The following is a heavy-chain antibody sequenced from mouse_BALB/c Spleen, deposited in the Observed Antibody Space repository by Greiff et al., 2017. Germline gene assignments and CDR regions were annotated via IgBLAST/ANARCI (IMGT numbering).Heavy chain of an antibody. J-gene: IGHJ2*01. D-gene: IGHD3-3*01. CDR2: ISSGSSTI. CDR1: GFTFSSFG. CDR3: ARSGRAYYFDY. V-gene: IGHV5-17*02. Sequence: EVQVVESGGGLVQPGGSRKLSCAASGFTFSSFGMHWVRQAPEKGLEWVAYISSGSSTIYYADTVKGRFTISRDNPKNTLFLQMTSLRSEDTAMYYCARSGRAYYFDYWGQGTTLTVSS.